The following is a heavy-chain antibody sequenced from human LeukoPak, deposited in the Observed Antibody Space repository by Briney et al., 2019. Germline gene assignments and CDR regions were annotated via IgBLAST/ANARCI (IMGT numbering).Heavy chain of an antibody. V-gene: IGHV3-23*01. Sequence: GSLSLYCTAYGFIFINYAMNWLRQAPGKGLEWVADIDNDGGKTYYTDSVKGRFTISRDNSKNTLYLQMNSLGAENTVLYFCAKSGAPWSHFDCWGQGTLVTVSS. D-gene: IGHD3-3*01. CDR3: AKSGAPWSHFDC. CDR1: GFIFINYA. CDR2: IDNDGGKT. J-gene: IGHJ4*02.